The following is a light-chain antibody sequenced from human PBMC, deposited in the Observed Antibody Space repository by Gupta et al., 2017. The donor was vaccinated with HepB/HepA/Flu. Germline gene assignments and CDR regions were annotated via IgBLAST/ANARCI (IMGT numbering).Light chain of an antibody. CDR2: GTS. CDR1: QSISTY. V-gene: IGKV1-39*01. J-gene: IGKJ4*01. Sequence: DIQMTQSPSSLSASVGDRVTITCRASQSISTYLNWYQQKPGKAPKLLIYGTSSLLSGVPSRFSGSGYGTDFTLTISGLQPEDFATYYCQQSYSNTPHTFGAGTKVEVK. CDR3: QQSYSNTPHT.